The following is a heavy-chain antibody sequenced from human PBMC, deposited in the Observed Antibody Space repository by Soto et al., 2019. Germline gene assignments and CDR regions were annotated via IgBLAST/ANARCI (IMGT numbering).Heavy chain of an antibody. CDR1: GFTFSSYG. Sequence: QVQLVESGGGVVQPGRSLRLSCAASGFTFSSYGMHWVRQAPGKGLEWVAFISNDGSNKYYADSVKGRFTISRDKSKNTLYLQMNSLRAEDTAVYYCAKQAMVEWYFDLWGRGTLVTVSS. CDR2: ISNDGSNK. D-gene: IGHD5-18*01. V-gene: IGHV3-30*18. CDR3: AKQAMVEWYFDL. J-gene: IGHJ2*01.